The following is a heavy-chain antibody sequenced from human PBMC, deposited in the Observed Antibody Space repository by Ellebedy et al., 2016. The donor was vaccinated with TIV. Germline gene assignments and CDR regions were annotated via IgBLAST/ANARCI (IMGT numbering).Heavy chain of an antibody. CDR1: GYSISSGYY. CDR3: AREGTYYYGSGSSYDAFDI. Sequence: SETLSLTXTVSGYSISSGYYWGWIRQPPGKGLEWIGSIYHSGSTYYNPSLKSRVTISVDTSKNQFSLKLSSVTAADTAVYYCAREGTYYYGSGSSYDAFDIWGQGTMVTVSS. V-gene: IGHV4-38-2*02. J-gene: IGHJ3*02. D-gene: IGHD3-10*01. CDR2: IYHSGST.